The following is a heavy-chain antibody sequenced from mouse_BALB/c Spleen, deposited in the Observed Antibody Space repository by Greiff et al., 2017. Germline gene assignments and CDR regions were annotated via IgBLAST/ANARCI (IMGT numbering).Heavy chain of an antibody. CDR2: ISSGGGST. V-gene: IGHV5-12-1*01. CDR1: GFAFSSYD. D-gene: IGHD1-1*01. J-gene: IGHJ3*01. Sequence: EVMLVESGGGLVKPGGSLKLSCAASGFAFSSYDMSWVRQTPEKRLEWVAYISSGGGSTYYPDTVKGRFTISRDNAKNTLYLQMSSLKSEDTAMYYCARHLHYYGSSKGPVAYWGQGTLVTVSA. CDR3: ARHLHYYGSSKGPVAY.